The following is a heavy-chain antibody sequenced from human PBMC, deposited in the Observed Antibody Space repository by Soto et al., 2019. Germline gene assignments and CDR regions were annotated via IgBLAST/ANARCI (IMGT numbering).Heavy chain of an antibody. V-gene: IGHV4-61*01. Sequence: PSETLSLTCTVSGGSVSSGSYYWSWIRQPPGKGLEWIGYIYYSGSTNYNPSLKSRVTISVDTSKNQFSLKLSSVTAADTAVDYCASFIAARSLYAFDIWGQGPMVTVS. CDR2: IYYSGST. CDR1: GGSVSSGSYY. J-gene: IGHJ3*02. CDR3: ASFIAARSLYAFDI. D-gene: IGHD6-6*01.